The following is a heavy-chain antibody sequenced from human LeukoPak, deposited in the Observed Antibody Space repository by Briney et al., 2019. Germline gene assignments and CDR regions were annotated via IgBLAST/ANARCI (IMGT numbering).Heavy chain of an antibody. CDR2: IWYDGSSK. CDR1: GFTFSSYG. CDR3: VTMATVSIFPDY. Sequence: PGGSLRLSCAASGFTFSSYGMHWVRQSPGKGLEWVAVIWYDGSSKYYADSVKGRFTISRDNSKNMVYLLMTSLRAEDTALYYCVTMATVSIFPDYWGQETLVTVSS. D-gene: IGHD5-24*01. J-gene: IGHJ4*02. V-gene: IGHV3-30*02.